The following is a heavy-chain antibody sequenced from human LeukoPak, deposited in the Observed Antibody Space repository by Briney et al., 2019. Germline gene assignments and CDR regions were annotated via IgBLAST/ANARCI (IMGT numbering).Heavy chain of an antibody. CDR1: GYTFTIYG. CDR2: ISAYNGNT. Sequence: ASVKVSCKASGYTFTIYGISWVRQAPGQGLEWMGWISAYNGNTNYAQKLQGRVTMTTDTSTSTAYMELRSLRSDDTAVYYCARVAYSSGWYRYGMDVWGQGTTVTVSS. V-gene: IGHV1-18*01. J-gene: IGHJ6*02. D-gene: IGHD6-19*01. CDR3: ARVAYSSGWYRYGMDV.